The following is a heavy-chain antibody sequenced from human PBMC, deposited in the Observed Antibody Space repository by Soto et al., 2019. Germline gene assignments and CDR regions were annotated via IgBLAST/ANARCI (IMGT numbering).Heavy chain of an antibody. D-gene: IGHD3-22*01. Sequence: SVPTLVNPTQTLTLTCTFSGFSLSTSGMCVSWIRQPPGKALEWLALIDWDDDKYYSTSLKTRLTISKDTSKNQVVLTMTNMDPVDTATYYCARIQGDYYDSSGYYYFDYWGQGTLVTVSS. CDR3: ARIQGDYYDSSGYYYFDY. J-gene: IGHJ4*02. CDR2: IDWDDDK. CDR1: GFSLSTSGMC. V-gene: IGHV2-70*01.